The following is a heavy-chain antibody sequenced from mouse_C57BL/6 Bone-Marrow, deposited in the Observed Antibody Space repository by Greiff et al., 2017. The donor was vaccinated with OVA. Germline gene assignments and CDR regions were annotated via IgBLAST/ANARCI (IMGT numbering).Heavy chain of an antibody. CDR2: IYPGDGDT. Sequence: QVQLQQSGPELVKPGASVKISCKASGYAFSSSWMNWVKQRPGKGLEWIGRIYPGDGDTNYNGKFKGKATLTADKSSSTAYMQLSSLTSEDSAVYFCARYYYDYFYYAMDYWGQGTSVTVSS. D-gene: IGHD2-4*01. CDR3: ARYYYDYFYYAMDY. V-gene: IGHV1-82*01. J-gene: IGHJ4*01. CDR1: GYAFSSSW.